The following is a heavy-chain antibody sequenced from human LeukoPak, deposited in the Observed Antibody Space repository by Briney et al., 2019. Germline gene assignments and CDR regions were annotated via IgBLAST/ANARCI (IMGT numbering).Heavy chain of an antibody. J-gene: IGHJ6*02. D-gene: IGHD6-19*01. CDR1: GFTFSSYG. CDR2: MWFDGSNK. CDR3: AKAVAATGHYYFGMDV. V-gene: IGHV3-33*06. Sequence: GRSLRLSCTAPGFTFSSYGMHWVRQAPGKGLEWVAVMWFDGSNKYYADSVKGRLTISRDNSKSTLYLQMNSLRAEDTAVYYCAKAVAATGHYYFGMDVWGQGTTVTASS.